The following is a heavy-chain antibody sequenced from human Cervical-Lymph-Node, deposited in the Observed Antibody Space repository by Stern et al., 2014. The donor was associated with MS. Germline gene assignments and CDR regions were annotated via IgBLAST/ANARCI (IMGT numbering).Heavy chain of an antibody. J-gene: IGHJ4*02. CDR1: GYTFTGYY. CDR2: INPNSGGT. V-gene: IGHV1-2*04. D-gene: IGHD6-13*01. CDR3: ARGRGYSSSWYSFDY. Sequence: QVQLVQSGAEVKKPGASVKVSCKASGYTFTGYYMHWVRQAPGQGLEWMGWINPNSGGTNYAQKLQGWVTMTRDTSISTAYMELSRLRSDDTAVYYCARGRGYSSSWYSFDYWGQGTLVTVSS.